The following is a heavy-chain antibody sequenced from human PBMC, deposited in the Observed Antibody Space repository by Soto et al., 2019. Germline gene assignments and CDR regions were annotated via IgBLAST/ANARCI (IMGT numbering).Heavy chain of an antibody. J-gene: IGHJ4*02. CDR2: TSSDGSNN. Sequence: QVQLVESGGGVVQPGTSLRLSCVGSGFTFRRYVIHWVRQAPGKGLEWVALTSSDGSNNFYGDSVKGRFTISRDNSRNTVELQMYSLRLEYKALYYCARWGTTGGLDVWGQGTLVSVSS. D-gene: IGHD3-16*01. CDR3: ARWGTTGGLDV. CDR1: GFTFRRYV. V-gene: IGHV3-33*05.